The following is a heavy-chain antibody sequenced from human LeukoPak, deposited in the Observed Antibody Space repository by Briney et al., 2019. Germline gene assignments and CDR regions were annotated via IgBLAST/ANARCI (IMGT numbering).Heavy chain of an antibody. V-gene: IGHV3-64*01. J-gene: IGHJ4*02. CDR3: ARARRDCSGGTCFSYYFDN. CDR1: GFTFSNYA. CDR2: ISSIEGRI. D-gene: IGHD2-15*01. Sequence: AGSLRLSCAASGFTFSNYAIHWVRQAPGKGLECVSAISSIEGRIYYANSVKGRFTISRDNSKNMVFLQMGSLRAEDMAVYYCARARRDCSGGTCFSYYFDNWGQGTLVTVSP.